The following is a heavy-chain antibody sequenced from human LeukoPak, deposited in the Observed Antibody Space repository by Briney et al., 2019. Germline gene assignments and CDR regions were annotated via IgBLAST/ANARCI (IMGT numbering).Heavy chain of an antibody. J-gene: IGHJ3*02. V-gene: IGHV4-61*02. CDR3: ARQYYYDSSGYYRGLLYARARDAFDI. CDR1: GGSISSGRYF. Sequence: SETLSLTCIVSGGSISSGRYFWSWIRQPAGKGLEWIGRFYTTGSTNYNPSLKSRVTISVDTSKNQFSLKLSSVTAADTAVYYCARQYYYDSSGYYRGLLYARARDAFDIWGQGTMVTVSS. CDR2: FYTTGST. D-gene: IGHD3-22*01.